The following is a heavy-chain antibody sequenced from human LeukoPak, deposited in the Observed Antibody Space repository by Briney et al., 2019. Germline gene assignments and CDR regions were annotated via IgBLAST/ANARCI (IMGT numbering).Heavy chain of an antibody. V-gene: IGHV4-39*01. CDR3: ARHPRNGSYPFYYYGMDV. Sequence: SETLSLTCTVSGGSISSSNYYWGWIRQTPGKGLEWIGSIYYSGSTYYNPSLKSRVTISVDTSKNQFSLKLSSVTAADTAVYYCARHPRNGSYPFYYYGMDVWGQRTTVTVSS. J-gene: IGHJ6*02. CDR1: GGSISSSNYY. D-gene: IGHD1-26*01. CDR2: IYYSGST.